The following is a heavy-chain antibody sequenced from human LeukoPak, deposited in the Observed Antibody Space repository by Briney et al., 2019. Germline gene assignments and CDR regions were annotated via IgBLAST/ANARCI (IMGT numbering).Heavy chain of an antibody. CDR1: GFTFSSYS. Sequence: PGGSLRLSCAASGFTFSSYSMNWVRQAPGKGLEWVSSISSSNTYIYYADSVRGRFTISRDNAKNSLYLQMNSLRAEDTAVYYCARGQPISMITGPYFDYWGQGTLVTFSS. J-gene: IGHJ4*02. CDR3: ARGQPISMITGPYFDY. D-gene: IGHD3-22*01. CDR2: ISSSNTYI. V-gene: IGHV3-21*01.